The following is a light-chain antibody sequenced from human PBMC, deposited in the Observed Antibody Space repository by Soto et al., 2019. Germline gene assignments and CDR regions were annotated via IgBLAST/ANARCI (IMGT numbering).Light chain of an antibody. CDR2: GAS. CDR1: QSVSSN. J-gene: IGKJ1*01. Sequence: ERVMTQYPATLSVSPGERATLSCRASQSVSSNLAWYQQKPGQAPRLLIYGASTRATGIPARFSGSGSGTEFPLTISSLQSEDFAVYYCQQYHNWPLTFGQGTKVDIK. CDR3: QQYHNWPLT. V-gene: IGKV3-15*01.